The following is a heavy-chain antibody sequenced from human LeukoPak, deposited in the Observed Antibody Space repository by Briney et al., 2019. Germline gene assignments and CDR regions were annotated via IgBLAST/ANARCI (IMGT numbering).Heavy chain of an antibody. CDR1: GFTFSSYS. V-gene: IGHV3-21*01. D-gene: IGHD3-10*01. CDR2: ISSSSSYI. J-gene: IGHJ4*02. Sequence: GGTLRLSCAASGFTFSSYSMNWVRQAPGKGLEWVSSISSSSSYIYYADSVKGRFTISRDNAKNSLYLQMNSLRAEDTAVYYCARPRRFGDYFDYWGQGTLVTVSS. CDR3: ARPRRFGDYFDY.